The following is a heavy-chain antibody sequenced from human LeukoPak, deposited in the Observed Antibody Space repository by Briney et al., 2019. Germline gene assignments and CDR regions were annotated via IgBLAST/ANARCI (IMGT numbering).Heavy chain of an antibody. CDR2: IYYSGST. CDR1: GCSISSGDYY. J-gene: IGHJ4*02. V-gene: IGHV4-30-4*01. Sequence: SETLSLTCTVSGCSISSGDYYWSWIRQPPGKGLEWAGYIYYSGSTYYNPALKRRVTISVDTSKNQYSLKLSSVTAADTAVYYCARAPRYYDSSGYCPSFDYWGQGTLVTVSS. CDR3: ARAPRYYDSSGYCPSFDY. D-gene: IGHD3-22*01.